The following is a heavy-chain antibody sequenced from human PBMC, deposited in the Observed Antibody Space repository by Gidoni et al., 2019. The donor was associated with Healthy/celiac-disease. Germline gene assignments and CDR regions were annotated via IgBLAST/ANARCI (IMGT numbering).Heavy chain of an antibody. CDR3: ASFLTDIVVVVADKVDV. CDR2: INPNSGGT. Sequence: QVQLVQSGAEVKKPGASVKVSCKASGYTFTGYYMHWVRQAPGQGLEWMGWINPNSGGTNYAQQFQGRVTMTRDTSISTAYMELSRLRSDDTAVYYCASFLTDIVVVVADKVDVWGQGTTVTVSS. D-gene: IGHD2-15*01. V-gene: IGHV1-2*02. J-gene: IGHJ6*02. CDR1: GYTFTGYY.